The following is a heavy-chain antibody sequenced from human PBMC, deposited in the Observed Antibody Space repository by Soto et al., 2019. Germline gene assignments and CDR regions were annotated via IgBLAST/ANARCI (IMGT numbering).Heavy chain of an antibody. D-gene: IGHD3-9*01. J-gene: IGHJ4*02. CDR2: INHSGST. CDR1: GGSFSGYY. Sequence: PSETLSLTCAVYGGSFSGYYWSWIRQPPGKGLEWIGEINHSGSTNYNPSLKSRVTISVDTSKNQFSLKLSSVTAADTAVYYCARGRGDFDWLSTLNYWGQGTLVTVS. V-gene: IGHV4-34*01. CDR3: ARGRGDFDWLSTLNY.